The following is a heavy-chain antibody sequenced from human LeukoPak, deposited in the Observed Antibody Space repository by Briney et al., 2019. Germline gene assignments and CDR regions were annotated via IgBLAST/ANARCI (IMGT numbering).Heavy chain of an antibody. CDR1: GFTFSSYG. CDR3: ASQISGWSDYYYYGMDV. CDR2: ISYDGSNK. Sequence: GGSLRLSCAASGFTFSSYGMHWVRQAPGKGLEWVAVISYDGSNKYYADSVKGRFTISRDNSKKTLYLQMNSLRAEDTAVYYCASQISGWSDYYYYGMDVWGKGTTVTVSS. J-gene: IGHJ6*04. D-gene: IGHD6-19*01. V-gene: IGHV3-30*03.